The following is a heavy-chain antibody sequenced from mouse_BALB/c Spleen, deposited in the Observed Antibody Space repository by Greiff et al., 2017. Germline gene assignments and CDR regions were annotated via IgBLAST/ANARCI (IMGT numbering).Heavy chain of an antibody. CDR2: ISTYYGDA. CDR1: GYTFPDYA. Sequence: VQLQQSGAELVRPGVSVKISCKGSGYTFPDYAMHWVKQSHAKSLEWIGVISTYYGDASYNQKFKGKATMTVDKSSSTAYMELARLTSEDSAIYYCARDYGYDGVFAYWGQGTLVTVSA. CDR3: ARDYGYDGVFAY. J-gene: IGHJ3*01. D-gene: IGHD2-2*01. V-gene: IGHV1S137*01.